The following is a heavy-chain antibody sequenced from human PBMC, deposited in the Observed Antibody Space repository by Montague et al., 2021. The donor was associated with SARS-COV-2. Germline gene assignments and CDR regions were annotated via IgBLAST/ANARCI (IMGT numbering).Heavy chain of an antibody. J-gene: IGHJ4*02. D-gene: IGHD6-19*01. CDR2: IYYSGST. Sequence: SETLSLTCTVSGGSISTSPYFWGWIRQPPGKGLEWIGSIYYSGSTYHNPSLKSRVAISIDTSENQFSLKLSSVTAADTAVYYCARGNRIAVAGTDFDYWGQGTLVTVSS. CDR3: ARGNRIAVAGTDFDY. V-gene: IGHV4-39*07. CDR1: GGSISTSPYF.